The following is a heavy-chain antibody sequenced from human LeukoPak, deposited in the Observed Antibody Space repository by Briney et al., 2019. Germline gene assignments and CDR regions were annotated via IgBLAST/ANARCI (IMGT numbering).Heavy chain of an antibody. CDR1: GYTFTGYY. CDR3: ARDDQLLINWFDP. J-gene: IGHJ5*02. D-gene: IGHD2-2*01. Sequence: ASVKVSCKASGYTFTGYYMHWVRQAPGQGLEWMGWINPNSGGTNYAQKFQGRVTTTRDTSISTAYVELSRLRSDDTAVYYCARDDQLLINWFDPWGQGTLVTVSS. CDR2: INPNSGGT. V-gene: IGHV1-2*02.